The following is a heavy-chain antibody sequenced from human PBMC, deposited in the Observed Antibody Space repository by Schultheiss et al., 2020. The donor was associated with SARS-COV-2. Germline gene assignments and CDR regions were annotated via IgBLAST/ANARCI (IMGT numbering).Heavy chain of an antibody. V-gene: IGHV3-23*01. CDR3: ARDQGDYYYGMDV. D-gene: IGHD3-16*01. CDR1: GFTFSSYA. Sequence: GGSLRLSCAASGFTFSSYAMSWVRQAPGKGLEWVSAISGSGGSTYYADSVKGRFTISRENAKNSLYLQMNSLRAEDTAVYYCARDQGDYYYGMDVWGQGTTVTVSS. J-gene: IGHJ6*02. CDR2: ISGSGGST.